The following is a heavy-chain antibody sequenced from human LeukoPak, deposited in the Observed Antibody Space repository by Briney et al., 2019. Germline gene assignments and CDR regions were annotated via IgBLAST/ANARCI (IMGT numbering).Heavy chain of an antibody. D-gene: IGHD6-19*01. CDR3: ARVRAFGSGWFDAFDI. V-gene: IGHV4-39*07. CDR2: IYYSGST. CDR1: GGSISSSGYY. Sequence: SETLSLTCTVSGGSISSSGYYWGWIRQPPGKGLEWIGSIYYSGSTYYNPSLKSRVTISVDTSKNQFSLKLSSVTAADTAVYYCARVRAFGSGWFDAFDIWGQGTMVTVSS. J-gene: IGHJ3*02.